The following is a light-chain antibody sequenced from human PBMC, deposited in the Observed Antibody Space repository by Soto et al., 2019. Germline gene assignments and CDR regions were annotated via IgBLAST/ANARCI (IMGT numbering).Light chain of an antibody. V-gene: IGKV1-5*03. CDR1: ESINTW. CDR3: QQYKAYLWT. CDR2: LAS. J-gene: IGKJ1*01. Sequence: DIQMTQSPSTLSASVGDRVTITCRASESINTWLAWYQQKPGKAPKILINLASSLESGVPSRFSGSGSGTEFTLTITSLQPDAFATYYCQQYKAYLWTFGQGTKVELK.